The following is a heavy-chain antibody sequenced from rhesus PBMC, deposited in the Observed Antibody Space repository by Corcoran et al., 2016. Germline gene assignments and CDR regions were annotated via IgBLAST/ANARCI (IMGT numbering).Heavy chain of an antibody. Sequence: QVQLVQSGAEVKKPGTSVKLSCKASGYTFTSYYINWVRQTPGQVLEWMGWNNPSNGSTGYTQKFQGRVTMTRDTSASTAYMELNSLRSEDTAVYYCARDLWRLGGFFDYWGQGVLVTVSS. CDR1: GYTFTSYY. J-gene: IGHJ4*01. V-gene: IGHV1-200*01. D-gene: IGHD6-31*01. CDR2: NNPSNGST. CDR3: ARDLWRLGGFFDY.